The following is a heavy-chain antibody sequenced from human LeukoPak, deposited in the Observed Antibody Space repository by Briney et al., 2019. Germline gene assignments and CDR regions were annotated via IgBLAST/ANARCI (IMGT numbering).Heavy chain of an antibody. CDR2: IYTSGST. J-gene: IGHJ4*02. V-gene: IGHV4-61*02. CDR3: ARVVGATTFGY. D-gene: IGHD1-26*01. CDR1: GGSISSGSYY. Sequence: PSQTLSLTCTVSGGSISSGSYYWSWIRQPAGKGLEWIGRIYTSGSTNYNPSLKSRVTISVDTSKNQFSLKLSSVTAADTAVYYCARVVGATTFGYWGQGTLVTVSS.